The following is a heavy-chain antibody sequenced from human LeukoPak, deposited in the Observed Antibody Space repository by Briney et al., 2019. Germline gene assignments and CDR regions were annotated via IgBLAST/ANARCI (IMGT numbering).Heavy chain of an antibody. CDR2: ISGDGATT. J-gene: IGHJ4*02. Sequence: GGSLRLSCAASGFPFSSYAMTWVRQAPGKGLEWVSSISGDGATTYHADSVKGRFTISRDNAKNTVYLQMNSLRAEDTAVYYCAKFRSASGSYYNTGFDYWAQGTLVTVSS. CDR3: AKFRSASGSYYNTGFDY. CDR1: GFPFSSYA. D-gene: IGHD3-10*01. V-gene: IGHV3-23*01.